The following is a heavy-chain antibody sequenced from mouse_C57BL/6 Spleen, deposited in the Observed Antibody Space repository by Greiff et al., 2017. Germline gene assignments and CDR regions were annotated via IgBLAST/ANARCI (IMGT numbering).Heavy chain of an antibody. V-gene: IGHV5-9*01. CDR1: GFTFSSYS. CDR3: ARQGYDGYFDY. D-gene: IGHD3-1*01. CDR2: ISGGGGNT. Sequence: EVKLVESGGGLVKPGGSLKLSCAASGFTFSSYSMSWVRQTPEKRLEWVATISGGGGNTYYPDSVKGRFPISRDNAKNTLYLQMSSLRSEDTALYYCARQGYDGYFDYWGQGTTLTVSS. J-gene: IGHJ2*01.